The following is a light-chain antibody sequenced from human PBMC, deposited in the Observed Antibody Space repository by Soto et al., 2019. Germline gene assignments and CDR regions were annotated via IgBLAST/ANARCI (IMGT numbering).Light chain of an antibody. J-gene: IGKJ2*01. CDR2: AAS. CDR1: QGISNF. Sequence: DIQMTQSPSSLSASVGDRVTITCRASQGISNFLAWYQQKPGKVPKVLIYAASTLQSVVPSRFSGSGSGTDFTLTISSMQHEDVATYYCQKYNSAPYTFGQRTKLEIK. CDR3: QKYNSAPYT. V-gene: IGKV1-27*01.